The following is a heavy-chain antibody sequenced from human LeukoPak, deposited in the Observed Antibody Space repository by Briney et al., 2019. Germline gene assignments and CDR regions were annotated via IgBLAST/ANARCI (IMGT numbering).Heavy chain of an antibody. V-gene: IGHV3-30*03. D-gene: IGHD1-26*01. CDR2: TSFDGGDK. CDR1: GFTFSSYG. CDR3: ARTTRLLYSPPGDY. Sequence: GGSLRLSCVASGFTFSSYGMHWVRQAPGKGLEWVAVTSFDGGDKSYGDSAKGRFTISRDNTNNTLYLQMNSLRAEDTAVYYCARTTRLLYSPPGDYWGQGTLVTVSS. J-gene: IGHJ4*02.